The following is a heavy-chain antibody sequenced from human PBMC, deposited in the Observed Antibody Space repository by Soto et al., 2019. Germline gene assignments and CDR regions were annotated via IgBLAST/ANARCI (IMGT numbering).Heavy chain of an antibody. Sequence: PGESLKISCKGSGYSFTSYWISWVRQMPGKGLEWMGRIDPSDSYTNYSPSFQGHVTISADKSISTAYLQWSSLKASDTAMYYCARHRRFLVEAAHYGMYVRSQGTTVPVS. D-gene: IGHD6-25*01. CDR1: GYSFTSYW. CDR3: ARHRRFLVEAAHYGMYV. V-gene: IGHV5-10-1*01. J-gene: IGHJ6*02. CDR2: IDPSDSYT.